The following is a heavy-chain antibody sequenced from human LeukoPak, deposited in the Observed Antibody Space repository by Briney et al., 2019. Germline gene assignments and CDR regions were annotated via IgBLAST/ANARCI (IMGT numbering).Heavy chain of an antibody. D-gene: IGHD3-22*01. J-gene: IGHJ2*01. Sequence: GESLKISCKGSGNSFSDYWIAWVRQMPGKGLEWMGVIYPGDSDTKYSPSFQGQITISVDKSITTAYLQWSSLKASDTATYYCARDGSRGYRYFDLWGRGTLVTVSS. CDR3: ARDGSRGYRYFDL. V-gene: IGHV5-51*01. CDR1: GNSFSDYW. CDR2: IYPGDSDT.